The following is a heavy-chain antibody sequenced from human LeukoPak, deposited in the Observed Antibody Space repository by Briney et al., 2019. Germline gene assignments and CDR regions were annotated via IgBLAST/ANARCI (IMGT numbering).Heavy chain of an antibody. CDR3: ASPLEAVAGTPLGMDV. CDR1: GYTFTGYY. Sequence: GASVKVSCKASGYTFTGYYMHWVRQAPGQGPEWMGWINPNSGGTNYAQTFQGRVTMTRDTSISTAYMELSRLRSDDTAVYYCASPLEAVAGTPLGMDVWGQGTTVTVSS. D-gene: IGHD6-19*01. J-gene: IGHJ6*02. V-gene: IGHV1-2*02. CDR2: INPNSGGT.